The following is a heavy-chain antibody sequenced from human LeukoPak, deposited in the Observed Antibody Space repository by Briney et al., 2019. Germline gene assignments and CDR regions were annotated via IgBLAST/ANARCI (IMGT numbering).Heavy chain of an antibody. CDR3: ARGSIAGGYCSSTSCSYPT. D-gene: IGHD2-2*01. V-gene: IGHV1-8*01. J-gene: IGHJ5*02. CDR2: MNPNSGNT. Sequence: ASVTVSCKASGYTFTSYDINWVRQATGQGLEWMGWMNPNSGNTGYAQKFQGRVTMTRNTSISTAYMELSSLRSEDTAVYYCARGSIAGGYCSSTSCSYPTWGQGALVTVSS. CDR1: GYTFTSYD.